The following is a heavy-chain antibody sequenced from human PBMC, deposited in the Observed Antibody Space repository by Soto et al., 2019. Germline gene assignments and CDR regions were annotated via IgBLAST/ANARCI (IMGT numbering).Heavy chain of an antibody. D-gene: IGHD6-6*01. V-gene: IGHV3-23*01. Sequence: PGGSLRLSCAASEFPFSTYAMTWVRQSPGRGLQWVATISDSGDITYYADSVKGRFTISRDNSRNTLYLQMNNLRAADTALYYSAKPWVPSITHRHPRYDYWGRGTLVPVSS. CDR2: ISDSGDIT. CDR1: EFPFSTYA. CDR3: AKPWVPSITHRHPRYDY. J-gene: IGHJ4*02.